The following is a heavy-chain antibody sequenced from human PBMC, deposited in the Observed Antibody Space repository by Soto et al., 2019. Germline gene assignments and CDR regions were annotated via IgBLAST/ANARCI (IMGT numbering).Heavy chain of an antibody. J-gene: IGHJ4*02. Sequence: EVQLVESGGGLVKPGGSLRLSCAASGFIFSNAWMSWVRRAPGKGLEWVGRIKSKADGGTTNYAAPVKGRFNISRVGSKNTLYLQMNGLKTEDTAVYYCTTGWSSKDYWGQGTLVTVSS. D-gene: IGHD3-3*01. V-gene: IGHV3-15*01. CDR2: IKSKADGGTT. CDR3: TTGWSSKDY. CDR1: GFIFSNAW.